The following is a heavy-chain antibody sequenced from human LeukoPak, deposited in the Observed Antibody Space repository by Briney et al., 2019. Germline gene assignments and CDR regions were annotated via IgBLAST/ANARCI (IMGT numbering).Heavy chain of an antibody. D-gene: IGHD2-21*02. V-gene: IGHV3-23*01. CDR1: GFTFSNYA. CDR3: AKDFVVVPGNVNYFDY. J-gene: IGHJ4*02. CDR2: ISGSGDNT. Sequence: GGSLRRSCAASGFTFSNYAMSWVRQAPGKGLEWVSAISGSGDNTYYADSVKGRFTVSRDNSKNTLYVQMKSLRAEDTAVYYCAKDFVVVPGNVNYFDYWGQGTLVSVSS.